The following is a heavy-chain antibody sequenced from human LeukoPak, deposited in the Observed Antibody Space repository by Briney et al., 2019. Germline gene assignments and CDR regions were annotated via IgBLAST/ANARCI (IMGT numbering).Heavy chain of an antibody. Sequence: GGSLRLSCAASEFTLSSYGMHWVRQAPGKGLEWVAVIWPDGNRKIYGDSFKRRFTISRDNSNNTLYLQMNSLRAEDAAVYYCARGEYYYDSSGYPEYWGQGTLVTVSS. CDR3: ARGEYYYDSSGYPEY. V-gene: IGHV3-33*03. CDR1: EFTLSSYG. J-gene: IGHJ4*02. D-gene: IGHD3-22*01. CDR2: IWPDGNRK.